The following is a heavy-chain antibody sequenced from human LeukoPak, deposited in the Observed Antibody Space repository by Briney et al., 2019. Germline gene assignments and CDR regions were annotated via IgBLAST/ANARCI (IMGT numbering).Heavy chain of an antibody. V-gene: IGHV1-2*02. Sequence: GASVKVSCKASGYTFTGYYMHWVRQAPGQGLEWMGWINPNSGGTNYAQKFQGRVTMTRDTSISTAYMELSRLRSDDTAVYYCARRVRYYDSSGYYLTDYFDYWGQGTLVTVSS. CDR1: GYTFTGYY. J-gene: IGHJ4*02. CDR2: INPNSGGT. D-gene: IGHD3-22*01. CDR3: ARRVRYYDSSGYYLTDYFDY.